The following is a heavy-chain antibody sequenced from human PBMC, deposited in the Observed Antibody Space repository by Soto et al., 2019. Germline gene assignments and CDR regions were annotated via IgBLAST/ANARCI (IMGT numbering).Heavy chain of an antibody. CDR1: GFTFSSYG. CDR3: ARECFGTREFYGMDV. J-gene: IGHJ6*02. Sequence: GGSLRLSCAASGFTFSSYGMHWVRQAPGKGLEWVAVIWYDGSNKYYADSVKGRFTISRDNSKNTLYLQMNSLRAEDTAVYYCARECFGTREFYGMDVWGQGTTVTVSS. V-gene: IGHV3-33*01. CDR2: IWYDGSNK. D-gene: IGHD3-10*01.